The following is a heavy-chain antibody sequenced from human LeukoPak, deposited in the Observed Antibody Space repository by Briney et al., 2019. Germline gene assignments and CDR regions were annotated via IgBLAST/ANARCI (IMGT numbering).Heavy chain of an antibody. D-gene: IGHD4-23*01. Sequence: SETLSLTCTVSGGSISSYYWSWVRQPPGKGLEWIGYIYYSGSTNYNPSLKSRVTISVDTSKNQLSLKLSSVTAADTAVYYCARHQRGNSDAFDIWGQGTMVTVSS. V-gene: IGHV4-59*01. CDR1: GGSISSYY. J-gene: IGHJ3*02. CDR3: ARHQRGNSDAFDI. CDR2: IYYSGST.